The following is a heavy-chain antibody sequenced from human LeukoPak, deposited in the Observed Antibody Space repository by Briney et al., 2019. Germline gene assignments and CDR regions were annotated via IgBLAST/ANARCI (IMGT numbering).Heavy chain of an antibody. CDR2: INSEGSST. V-gene: IGHV3-74*01. Sequence: GGSLRLSCAASGFTFSSNWMHWVRQAPGKGLVWVSRINSEGSSTSYADSVKGRFTISRDNAKNTLYLQMNSLRAEDTAVYYCARVSVQVWSSSDYWGQGTLVTVSS. J-gene: IGHJ4*02. D-gene: IGHD5-18*01. CDR3: ARVSVQVWSSSDY. CDR1: GFTFSSNW.